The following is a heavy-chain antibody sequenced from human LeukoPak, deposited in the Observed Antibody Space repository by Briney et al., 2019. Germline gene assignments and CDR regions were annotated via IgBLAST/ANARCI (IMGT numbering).Heavy chain of an antibody. D-gene: IGHD6-13*01. V-gene: IGHV3-11*04. Sequence: GGSLRLSCAASGFTFSSYAMSWIRQAPGKGLEWVSYISSSGSTIYYADSVKGRFTISRDNAKNSLYLQMNSLRAEDTAVYYCAGAPIAAAGTGYYYYYMDVWGKGTTVTVSS. J-gene: IGHJ6*03. CDR3: AGAPIAAAGTGYYYYYMDV. CDR2: ISSSGSTI. CDR1: GFTFSSYA.